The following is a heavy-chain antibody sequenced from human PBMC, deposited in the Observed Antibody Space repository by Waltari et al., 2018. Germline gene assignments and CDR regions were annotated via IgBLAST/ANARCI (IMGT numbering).Heavy chain of an antibody. J-gene: IGHJ4*02. CDR2: ISWNSDNI. V-gene: IGHV3-9*01. D-gene: IGHD1-26*01. CDR1: GFDFDDYA. CDR3: AKGHSGSYGLKD. Sequence: EVQLVESGGGLVQHGRSLRLSCAVSGFDFDDYAMHWVRQAPGKGLEWVSGISWNSDNIGYADSVKGRFTISRDNAKNSLYLQMNSLRPEDTALYYCAKGHSGSYGLKDWGQGTLVTVSS.